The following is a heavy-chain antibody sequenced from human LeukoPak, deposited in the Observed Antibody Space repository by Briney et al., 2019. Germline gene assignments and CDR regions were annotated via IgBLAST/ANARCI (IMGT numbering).Heavy chain of an antibody. Sequence: SEALSLTCTVSGGSISNYYWSWIRQPPGQGLEWIGYIHYSGSTNYNPSLKSRVSISVDMSTNQFSLKLTSVTAADTAVYYCARHSRTYYDFDYWGQGTLVTVSS. J-gene: IGHJ4*02. CDR3: ARHSRTYYDFDY. V-gene: IGHV4-59*08. CDR2: IHYSGST. CDR1: GGSISNYY. D-gene: IGHD1-26*01.